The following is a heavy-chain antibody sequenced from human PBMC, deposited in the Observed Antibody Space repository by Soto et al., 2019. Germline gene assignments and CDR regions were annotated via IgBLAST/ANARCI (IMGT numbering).Heavy chain of an antibody. D-gene: IGHD3-10*01. Sequence: QVQLVESGGGVVQPGRSLRLSCAASGFTFSSYAMHWVRQDPGMGLEWVAVISYDGSNKYYADSVKGRFPSSRDNSKNTLYLQMNSLRAEDTAVYYCARGRGSMVRGWYFDLWGRGTLVTVSS. V-gene: IGHV3-30-3*01. J-gene: IGHJ2*01. CDR1: GFTFSSYA. CDR3: ARGRGSMVRGWYFDL. CDR2: ISYDGSNK.